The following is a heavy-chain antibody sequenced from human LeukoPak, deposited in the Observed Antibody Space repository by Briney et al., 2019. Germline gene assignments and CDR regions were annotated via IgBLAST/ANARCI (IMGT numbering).Heavy chain of an antibody. CDR1: GFTFNMYW. Sequence: GGSLRLSCEASGFTFNMYWMNWGRQAPGKGLEWVAKIKEDGSEKYYVDSVKGRFTVSRDNAKNLVYLQIKSLRVEDTALYYCMSLVYWGQGTLVTVSS. CDR2: IKEDGSEK. J-gene: IGHJ4*02. CDR3: MSLVY. V-gene: IGHV3-7*01.